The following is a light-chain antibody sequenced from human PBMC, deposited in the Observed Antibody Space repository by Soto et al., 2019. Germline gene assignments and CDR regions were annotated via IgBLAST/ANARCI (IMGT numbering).Light chain of an antibody. Sequence: QSALTQPRSVSGSPGQSVTISCTGTSSDVGGYNYVSWYQQHPGKAPKVMIYDVSKRPSGVPDRFSGSKSGNTASLTISGLQDEDEADYYCCSYAGSDTDVFGGGTKVTVL. J-gene: IGLJ2*01. CDR1: SSDVGGYNY. CDR2: DVS. V-gene: IGLV2-11*01. CDR3: CSYAGSDTDV.